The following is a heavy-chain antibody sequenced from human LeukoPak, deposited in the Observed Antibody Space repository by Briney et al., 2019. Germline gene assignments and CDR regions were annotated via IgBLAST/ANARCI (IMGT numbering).Heavy chain of an antibody. V-gene: IGHV4-59*01. CDR1: GGSISSYY. Sequence: SETLSLTCTVSGGSISSYYWSWIRQPPGKGLEWIVYIYYSGSTNYNPSLKSRVTISVDTSKNQFSLKLSSVTAADTAVYYCARADYRSGWYWFDPWGQGTLVTVSS. CDR2: IYYSGST. CDR3: ARADYRSGWYWFDP. J-gene: IGHJ5*02. D-gene: IGHD6-19*01.